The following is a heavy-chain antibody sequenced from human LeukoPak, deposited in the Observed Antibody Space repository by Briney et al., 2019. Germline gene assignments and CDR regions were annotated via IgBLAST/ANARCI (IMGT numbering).Heavy chain of an antibody. J-gene: IGHJ4*02. CDR2: ISGSGGST. Sequence: EAGGSLRLSCAASGFTFSSYAMSWVRQAPGKGLEWVSAISGSGGSTYYADSVKGRFTISRDNSKNTLYLQMNSLRAEDTAVYYCAKATLHSSSWYSPPDYWGQGTLVTVSS. CDR1: GFTFSSYA. V-gene: IGHV3-23*01. D-gene: IGHD6-13*01. CDR3: AKATLHSSSWYSPPDY.